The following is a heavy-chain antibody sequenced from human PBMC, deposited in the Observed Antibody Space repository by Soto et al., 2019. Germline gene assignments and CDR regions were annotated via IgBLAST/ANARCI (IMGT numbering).Heavy chain of an antibody. D-gene: IGHD2-21*01. J-gene: IGHJ5*02. V-gene: IGHV4-30-2*01. Sequence: SETLSLTCAVSGGSISSGGYSWSWIRQPPGKGLEWIGYIYHSGSTYYNPSLKSRVTISVDRSKNQFSLRLTSVTASDTAVYYCASLGAYYQSLDPWGQGTVVPVSS. CDR2: IYHSGST. CDR1: GGSISSGGYS. CDR3: ASLGAYYQSLDP.